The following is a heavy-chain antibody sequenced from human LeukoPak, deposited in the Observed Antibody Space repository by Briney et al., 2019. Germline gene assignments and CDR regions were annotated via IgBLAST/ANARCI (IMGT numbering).Heavy chain of an antibody. D-gene: IGHD3-22*01. J-gene: IGHJ1*01. CDR2: ISYDGSNK. V-gene: IGHV3-30*18. CDR1: GFTFSCYG. Sequence: GSLRLSCAASGFTFSCYGMHWVRQAPGKGLEWVAVISYDGSNKYYADSVKGRFTISRDNSKNTLYLQMNSLRAEDTAVYYCAKDRDASGYYYYLPYFQHWGQGTLVTVSS. CDR3: AKDRDASGYYYYLPYFQH.